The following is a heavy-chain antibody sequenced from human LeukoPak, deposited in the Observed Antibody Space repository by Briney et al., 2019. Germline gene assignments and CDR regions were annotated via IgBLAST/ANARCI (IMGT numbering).Heavy chain of an antibody. D-gene: IGHD6-13*01. J-gene: IGHJ3*02. Sequence: GGSLRLSYAASGFTFSSYWMHWVRQAPGKGLVWVSRINSDGSSTSYADSVKGRFTISRDNAKNTLYLQMNNLRAEDTAVYYCARDSIIAAALPGAFDIWGQGTMVTVSS. CDR2: INSDGSST. CDR3: ARDSIIAAALPGAFDI. CDR1: GFTFSSYW. V-gene: IGHV3-74*01.